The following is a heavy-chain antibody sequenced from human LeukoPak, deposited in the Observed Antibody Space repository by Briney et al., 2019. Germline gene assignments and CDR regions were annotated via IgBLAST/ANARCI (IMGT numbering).Heavy chain of an antibody. D-gene: IGHD6-19*01. CDR3: AKEQYSSGWSRGAFDI. CDR2: ISVSGGST. Sequence: PGGSLRLSCAASGFTFSSYAMSWVRQAPGKGLEWVSGISVSGGSTYYADSVWGRFTISRDNSKKTLYMQINSLRAEDTALYYCAKEQYSSGWSRGAFDIWGQGTMVTVSS. V-gene: IGHV3-23*01. CDR1: GFTFSSYA. J-gene: IGHJ3*02.